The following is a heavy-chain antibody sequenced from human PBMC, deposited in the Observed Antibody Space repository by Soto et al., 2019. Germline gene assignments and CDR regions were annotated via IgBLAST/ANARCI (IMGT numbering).Heavy chain of an antibody. CDR3: ARAYYGSGSYYNPSPHYYYYGMDV. J-gene: IGHJ6*02. CDR2: IYYSGST. V-gene: IGHV4-30-4*01. Sequence: PSETLSLTCTVSGGSINSGDYYWSWIRQPPGKGLEWIGYIYYSGSTYYNPSLKSRITISLDTSKNQFSLKLSSVTAADTAVYYCARAYYGSGSYYNPSPHYYYYGMDVWGQGTTVTVSS. D-gene: IGHD3-10*01. CDR1: GGSINSGDYY.